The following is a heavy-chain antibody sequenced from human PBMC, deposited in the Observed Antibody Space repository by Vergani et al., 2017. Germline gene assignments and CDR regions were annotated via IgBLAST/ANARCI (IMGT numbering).Heavy chain of an antibody. CDR2: ISWNSGSI. CDR3: RAVGGSGSYYNNPYYYYMDV. Sequence: EVQLLESGGGLVQPGRSLRLSCAASGFTFDDYAMHWVRQAPGKGLEWVSGISWNSGSIGYADSVKGRFTISRDNAKNSLYLQMNSLRAEDTALYYCRAVGGSGSYYNNPYYYYMDVWGKGTTVTVSS. CDR1: GFTFDDYA. J-gene: IGHJ6*03. V-gene: IGHV3-9*01. D-gene: IGHD3-10*01.